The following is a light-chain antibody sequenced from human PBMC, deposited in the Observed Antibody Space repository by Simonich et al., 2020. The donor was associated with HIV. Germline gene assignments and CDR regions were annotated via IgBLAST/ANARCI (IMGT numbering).Light chain of an antibody. Sequence: DIQMTQSPSSLSASVGNRVTITCRARKDSINSLAWYQQKPGKAPKLLLDAASRFQSGVPSRFSGSGSGTHYTLTISSLQPEDFATYYCQQYYNIPRTFGQGTNLEIK. J-gene: IGKJ2*01. CDR3: QQYYNIPRT. CDR2: AAS. CDR1: KDSINS. V-gene: IGKV1-NL1*01.